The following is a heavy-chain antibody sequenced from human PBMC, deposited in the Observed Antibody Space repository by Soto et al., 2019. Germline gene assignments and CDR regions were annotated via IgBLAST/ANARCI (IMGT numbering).Heavy chain of an antibody. Sequence: WTWIRQHPGKGLEWIGYIHHSGSTYYTPSLRSRVSISVDASKNQFSLKLTSVTAADTAMYYCARQLFRLHYLDHWGQGTLVTVSS. CDR2: IHHSGST. V-gene: IGHV4-31*02. J-gene: IGHJ4*02. D-gene: IGHD2-21*01. CDR3: ARQLFRLHYLDH.